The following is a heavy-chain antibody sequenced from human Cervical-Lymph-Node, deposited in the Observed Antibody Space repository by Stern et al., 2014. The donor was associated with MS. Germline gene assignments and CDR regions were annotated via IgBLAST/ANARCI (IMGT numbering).Heavy chain of an antibody. D-gene: IGHD5-12*01. CDR2: IIPLFGTA. J-gene: IGHJ4*02. CDR1: GGTFGSFA. CDR3: TREAIGLSGTFDF. Sequence: QVQLVQSGAEVKKPGSSVKVSCRASGGTFGSFAVNWVRQAPGQGLEWMGGIIPLFGTANCAQMLQGRVTITADESTTTAYMELNSLTSDDTAVYFCTREAIGLSGTFDFWGQGTLVTVSS. V-gene: IGHV1-69*01.